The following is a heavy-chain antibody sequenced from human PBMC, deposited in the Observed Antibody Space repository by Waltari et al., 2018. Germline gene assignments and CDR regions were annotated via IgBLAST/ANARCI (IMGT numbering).Heavy chain of an antibody. D-gene: IGHD3-3*01. Sequence: EVQLVESGGGLVQPGGSLRLSCAASEFTFAYYWVTWVRQAPGKGLEWVANIKEDGSEKYYVDSVKGRFTISRDNAKNSLYLQMSSLRVEDTAVYYCATQSWSNFEXWGQGTLVTVSS. V-gene: IGHV3-7*01. J-gene: IGHJ4*02. CDR3: ATQSWSNFEX. CDR1: EFTFAYYW. CDR2: IKEDGSEK.